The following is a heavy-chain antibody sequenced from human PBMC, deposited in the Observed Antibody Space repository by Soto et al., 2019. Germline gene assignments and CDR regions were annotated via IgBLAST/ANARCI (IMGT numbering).Heavy chain of an antibody. V-gene: IGHV1-24*01. J-gene: IGHJ4*02. CDR2: FDPDEGET. CDR3: AIDKPEGKYFDILTV. Sequence: QVQLVQSGAEVKNPGASVKVSCKVSGYTLTELSMHWVRQAPGKGLEWMGGFDPDEGETVYTQKFQGRVTMTEDTSTDTAYMELSSLRSEDTAVCYCAIDKPEGKYFDILTVWGQGTLVTVSS. CDR1: GYTLTELS. D-gene: IGHD3-9*01.